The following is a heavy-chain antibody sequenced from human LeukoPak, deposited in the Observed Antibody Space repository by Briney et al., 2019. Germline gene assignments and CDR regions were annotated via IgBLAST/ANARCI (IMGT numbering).Heavy chain of an antibody. V-gene: IGHV4-34*01. Sequence: PSETRSLTCAVYGGSFSGYYWSWIRQPPGKGLEWIGEINHSGSTNYNPSLKSRVTISVDTSKNQFSLKLSSVTAADTAVYYCARDRFYYDSSGYSKTIDYWGQGTLVTVSS. J-gene: IGHJ4*02. CDR1: GGSFSGYY. CDR2: INHSGST. CDR3: ARDRFYYDSSGYSKTIDY. D-gene: IGHD3-22*01.